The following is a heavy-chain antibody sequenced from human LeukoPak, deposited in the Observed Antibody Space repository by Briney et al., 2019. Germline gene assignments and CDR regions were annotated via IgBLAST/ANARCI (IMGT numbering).Heavy chain of an antibody. D-gene: IGHD1-7*01. CDR3: ARDLANWNYVFDY. CDR2: ISYDGSNK. J-gene: IGHJ4*02. CDR1: GFTFSSYA. Sequence: GGVPRISRGAPGFTFSSYALPRGRPGPGQGAQWVAVISYDGSNKYYADSVKGRFTISRDNSKNTLYLQMNSLRAEDTAVYYCARDLANWNYVFDYWGQGTLVTVSS. V-gene: IGHV3-30*01.